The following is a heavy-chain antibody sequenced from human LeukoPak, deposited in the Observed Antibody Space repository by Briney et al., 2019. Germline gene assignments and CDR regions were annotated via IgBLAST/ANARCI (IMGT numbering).Heavy chain of an antibody. CDR2: ISSSGSTI. Sequence: GGSLRLSCAASGFTFSSYEMNWVRQAPGKGLEWVSYISSSGSTIYYADSVKGRFTISRDNSKNTLYLQMNSLRAEDTAVYYCAKDGHWGYYFDYWGQGTLVTVSS. J-gene: IGHJ4*02. CDR3: AKDGHWGYYFDY. D-gene: IGHD3-16*01. V-gene: IGHV3-48*03. CDR1: GFTFSSYE.